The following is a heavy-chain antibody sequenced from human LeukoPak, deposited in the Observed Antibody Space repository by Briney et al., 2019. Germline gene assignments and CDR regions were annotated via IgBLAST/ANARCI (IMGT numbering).Heavy chain of an antibody. J-gene: IGHJ4*02. CDR1: GFTFSSYA. CDR3: AKDSDEYCSSTSCSWFDY. V-gene: IGHV3-23*01. CDR2: ISGSGGST. D-gene: IGHD2-2*01. Sequence: GGSLRLSCAASGFTFSSYAMSWVRQAPGKGLEWVSAISGSGGSTYYADSVKGRFTISRDNSKNTLYLQMNSLRAEDTAVYYCAKDSDEYCSSTSCSWFDYWGQGTLVTVSS.